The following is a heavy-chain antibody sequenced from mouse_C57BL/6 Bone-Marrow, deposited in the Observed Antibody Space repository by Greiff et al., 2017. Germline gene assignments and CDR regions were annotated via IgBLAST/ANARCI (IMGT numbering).Heavy chain of an antibody. CDR1: GYAFTNYL. J-gene: IGHJ3*01. V-gene: IGHV1-54*01. Sequence: QVQLKESGAELVRPGTSVKVSCKASGYAFTNYLIEWVKQRPGQGLEWIGVINPGSGGTNYNEKFKGKSTLTADKSSSTAYMQLSSLTSEDSAVYFCARGYSNGFAYWGQGTLVTVSA. CDR2: INPGSGGT. CDR3: ARGYSNGFAY. D-gene: IGHD2-5*01.